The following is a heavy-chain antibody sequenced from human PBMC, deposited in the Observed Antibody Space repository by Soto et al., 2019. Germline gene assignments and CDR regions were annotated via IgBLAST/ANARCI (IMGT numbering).Heavy chain of an antibody. J-gene: IGHJ6*02. Sequence: SETLSLTCTVSGGSISSYYWSLIRQPPGKGLECTWYIYYSGSTNYNPSLKSRVTISVDTSKNQFSLKLSSLTAADTAVYYCARDRGEYYDFWSGYPNYYYGTDVWGQGTTVTVSS. CDR3: ARDRGEYYDFWSGYPNYYYGTDV. CDR2: IYYSGST. V-gene: IGHV4-59*01. CDR1: GGSISSYY. D-gene: IGHD3-3*01.